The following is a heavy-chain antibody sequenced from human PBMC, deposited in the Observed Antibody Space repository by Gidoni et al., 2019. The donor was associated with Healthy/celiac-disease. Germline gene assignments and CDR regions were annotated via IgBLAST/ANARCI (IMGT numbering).Heavy chain of an antibody. Sequence: EVQLVESGGGLVQPGGSLRLSCAASGFTVSSNYMSWVRQAPGKGLEWVSVIYSGGSTYYADSVKGRFTISRDNSKNTLYLQMNSLRAEDTAVYYCARKRSRGGSWPGAFDIWGQGTMVTVSS. CDR1: GFTVSSNY. J-gene: IGHJ3*02. CDR2: IYSGGST. V-gene: IGHV3-66*01. D-gene: IGHD2-15*01. CDR3: ARKRSRGGSWPGAFDI.